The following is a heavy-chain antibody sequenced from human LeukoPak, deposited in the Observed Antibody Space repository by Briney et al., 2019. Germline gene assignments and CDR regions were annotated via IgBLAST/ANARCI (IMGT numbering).Heavy chain of an antibody. J-gene: IGHJ4*02. CDR1: GFTFSSFE. CDR3: ARDVGSGWFDY. V-gene: IGHV3-48*03. Sequence: GGSLRLSCAASGFTFSSFEMNWVRQAPGKGLEWVSYMSNSARTIYYTDSVKGRFTISRDNAKNSLYLQMNSLRAEDTAVYYCARDVGSGWFDYWGQGTLVTVSS. D-gene: IGHD6-19*01. CDR2: MSNSARTI.